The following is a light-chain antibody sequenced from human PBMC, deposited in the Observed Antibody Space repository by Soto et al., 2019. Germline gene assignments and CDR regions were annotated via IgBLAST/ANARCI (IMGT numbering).Light chain of an antibody. V-gene: IGKV3-11*01. CDR2: DAS. CDR3: QQRSKWPLT. J-gene: IGKJ1*01. Sequence: EIVLTQSPATLSLSPGERATLSCRASQSVRSSLGWYQQRPGQAPRLLIYDASNRATGIPARFSGSGSGTDCILTISSLAPEDFAVYYCQQRSKWPLTFGQGTKVEIK. CDR1: QSVRSS.